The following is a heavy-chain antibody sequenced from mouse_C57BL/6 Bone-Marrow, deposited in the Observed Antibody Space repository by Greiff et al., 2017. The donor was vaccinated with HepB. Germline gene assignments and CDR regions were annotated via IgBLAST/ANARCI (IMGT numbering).Heavy chain of an antibody. CDR3: ARWNSSGSDFDY. V-gene: IGHV1-69*01. J-gene: IGHJ2*01. CDR2: IDPSDSYT. CDR1: GYTFTSYW. D-gene: IGHD3-2*02. Sequence: QVQLQQPGAELVMPGASVKLSCKASGYTFTSYWMHWVKQRPGQGLEWIGEIDPSDSYTNYNQKFKGKSTLTVDKSSSTAYMQLSSLTSEDSAVYYWARWNSSGSDFDYGGQGTTLTVSS.